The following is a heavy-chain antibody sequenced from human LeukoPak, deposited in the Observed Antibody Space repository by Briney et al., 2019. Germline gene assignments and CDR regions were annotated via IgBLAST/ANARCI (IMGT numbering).Heavy chain of an antibody. CDR2: IYSGGST. D-gene: IGHD6-19*01. J-gene: IGHJ4*02. V-gene: IGHV3-66*01. Sequence: GGSLRLSCAASGFTVSSNYMSWVRQAPGEGPEWVSVIYSGGSTYYADSVKGRFTISRDNSKNTLYLQMNSLRAEDTAVYYCARVPRSSGWTYFDYWGQGTLVTVSS. CDR3: ARVPRSSGWTYFDY. CDR1: GFTVSSNY.